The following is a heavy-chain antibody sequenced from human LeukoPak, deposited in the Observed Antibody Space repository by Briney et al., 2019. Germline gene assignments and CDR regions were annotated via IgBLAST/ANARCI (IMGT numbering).Heavy chain of an antibody. CDR2: IYYSGST. CDR3: ARSLSLRSDYYMDV. CDR1: GGSISSSSYY. Sequence: SETLSLTCTVSGGSISSSSYYWGWIRQPAGKGLEWIGSIYYSGSTYYNPSLKSRVTISVDTSKNQFSLKLSSVTAADTAVYYCARSLSLRSDYYMDVWGKGTTVTVSS. D-gene: IGHD3-3*01. J-gene: IGHJ6*03. V-gene: IGHV4-39*07.